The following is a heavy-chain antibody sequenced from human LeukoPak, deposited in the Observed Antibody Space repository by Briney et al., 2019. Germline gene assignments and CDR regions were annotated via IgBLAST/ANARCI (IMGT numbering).Heavy chain of an antibody. CDR1: GFTFGDYA. CDR3: SRASFTIFGVIIPGND. D-gene: IGHD3-3*01. J-gene: IGHJ4*02. Sequence: GGSLRLSCTTSGFTFGDYAVSWFRQAPGKGPEWVGLVRSKLYGGPTEYAASVKSRFTVSRDDSKSISHLQMNSLRSDDTAMYYCSRASFTIFGVIIPGNDWGQGTLVTVSP. CDR2: VRSKLYGGPT. V-gene: IGHV3-49*03.